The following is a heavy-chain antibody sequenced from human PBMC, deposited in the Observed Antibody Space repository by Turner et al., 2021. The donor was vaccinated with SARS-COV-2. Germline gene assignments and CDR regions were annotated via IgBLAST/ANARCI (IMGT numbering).Heavy chain of an antibody. CDR3: AKSGGMYCSGGSCYSSYFDY. CDR1: GVTFSTYG. J-gene: IGHJ4*02. V-gene: IGHV3-30*18. D-gene: IGHD2-15*01. CDR2: ISYDGNNK. Sequence: QVQLVESGGGVVQPGRSLRLSCAASGVTFSTYGMHWVRQAPGKGLEWVAVISYDGNNKYYADSVKGRFTISRDNSKNTLFLQMNSLRAEDTAVYYCAKSGGMYCSGGSCYSSYFDYWGQGTLVTVSS.